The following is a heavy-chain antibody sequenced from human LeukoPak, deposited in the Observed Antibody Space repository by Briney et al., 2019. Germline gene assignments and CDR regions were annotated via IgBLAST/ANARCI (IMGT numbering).Heavy chain of an antibody. J-gene: IGHJ4*02. D-gene: IGHD1-26*01. Sequence: GGSLRLSCAASGVTLSSFAMSWARQAPGKGLEWVSGISSSGSGDNTYYADSVKGRFTISRDSSKNTLFLHMNTLRAEDTAIYYCAKDVADSGRYWDKFDYWGLGTQVTVSS. CDR2: ISSSGSGDNT. CDR3: AKDVADSGRYWDKFDY. V-gene: IGHV3-23*01. CDR1: GVTLSSFA.